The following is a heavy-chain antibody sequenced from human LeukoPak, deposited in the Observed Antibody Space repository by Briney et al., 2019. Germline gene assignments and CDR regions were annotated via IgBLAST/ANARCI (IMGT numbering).Heavy chain of an antibody. J-gene: IGHJ6*03. Sequence: SETLSLTCAVYGGSFSGYYWSWIRQPPGKGLEWIGEINHSGSTNYNPSLKSRVTISVDTSKNQFSLKLSSVTAADTAVYYCARQNYYGSGSLGDYYYYMDVWGKGTRSPSP. CDR3: ARQNYYGSGSLGDYYYYMDV. D-gene: IGHD3-10*01. CDR2: INHSGST. CDR1: GGSFSGYY. V-gene: IGHV4-34*01.